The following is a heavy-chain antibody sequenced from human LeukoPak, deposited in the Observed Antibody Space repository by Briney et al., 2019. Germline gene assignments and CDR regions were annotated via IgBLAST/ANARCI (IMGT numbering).Heavy chain of an antibody. J-gene: IGHJ4*02. CDR3: AKDYGGNAGYFDY. CDR1: GFTFDNYA. Sequence: GGSLRLSCAASGFTFDNYAMSWVRQAPGKGLEWVSSITGSADSTYYADSVKGRFTISGDNPKNTLYLQMNSLRAEDTAIYYCAKDYGGNAGYFDYWGQGTLVTVSS. D-gene: IGHD4-23*01. V-gene: IGHV3-23*01. CDR2: ITGSADST.